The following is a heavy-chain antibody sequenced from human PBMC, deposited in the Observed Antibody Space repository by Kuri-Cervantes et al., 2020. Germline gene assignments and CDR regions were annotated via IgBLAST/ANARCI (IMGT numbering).Heavy chain of an antibody. V-gene: IGHV4-34*01. CDR2: INHSGST. J-gene: IGHJ4*02. CDR3: ARGSGYYYDSSGYLPFGY. CDR1: GGSISSYY. D-gene: IGHD3-22*01. Sequence: SETLSLTCTVSGGSISSYYWSWIRQPPGKGLEWIGEINHSGSTNYNPSLKSRVTISVDTSKNQFSLKLSSVTAADTAVYYCARGSGYYYDSSGYLPFGYWGQGTPVTVSS.